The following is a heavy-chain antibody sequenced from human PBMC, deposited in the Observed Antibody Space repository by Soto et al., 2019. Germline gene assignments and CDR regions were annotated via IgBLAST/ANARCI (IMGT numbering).Heavy chain of an antibody. Sequence: QVQLQESGPGLVKPSQTLSLTCTVSGGSISSGGYYWSWIRQHPGKGLEWIGYIYYSGSTYYNPSLKSRVTISVDTSKTQFSLKLSSVTAADTAAYYCARAGFDRSSWYYWGQGTLVTVSS. D-gene: IGHD6-13*01. CDR3: ARAGFDRSSWYY. CDR2: IYYSGST. J-gene: IGHJ4*02. V-gene: IGHV4-31*03. CDR1: GGSISSGGYY.